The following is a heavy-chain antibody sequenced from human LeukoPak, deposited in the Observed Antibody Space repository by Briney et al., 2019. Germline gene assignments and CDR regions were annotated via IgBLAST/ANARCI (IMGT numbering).Heavy chain of an antibody. CDR3: ASFSSSSQGD. J-gene: IGHJ4*02. D-gene: IGHD6-13*01. CDR1: GGSISSYY. CDR2: IYYSGST. Sequence: SETLSLTCTVSGGSISSYYWSWIRQPPGKGLEWIGYIYYSGSTNYNPSLKSRVTISVDTSKNQFSLKLSSVTAADTAVYYCASFSSSSQGDWGQGTLVTVSS. V-gene: IGHV4-59*12.